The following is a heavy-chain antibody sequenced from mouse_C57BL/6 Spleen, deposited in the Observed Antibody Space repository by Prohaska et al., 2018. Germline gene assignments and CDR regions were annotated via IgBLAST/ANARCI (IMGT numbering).Heavy chain of an antibody. CDR2: IDPETGGT. CDR3: TRSRRAYSNSLYYYALDY. V-gene: IGHV1-15*01. D-gene: IGHD2-5*01. CDR1: GYTFTDYE. Sequence: GAELVRPGASVTLSCKASGYTFTDYEMHWVKQTPVHGLEWIGAIDPETGGTAYNQKFKGKAILTADKSSSTAYIELRSLTSEDSAVYYCTRSRRAYSNSLYYYALDYWGQGTSVTVSS. J-gene: IGHJ4*01.